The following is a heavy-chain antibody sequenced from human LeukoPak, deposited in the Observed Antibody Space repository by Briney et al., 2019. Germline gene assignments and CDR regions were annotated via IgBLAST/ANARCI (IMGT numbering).Heavy chain of an antibody. Sequence: SQTLSLTCTVSGGSISSGSYYWSWIRQPAGKGPEWIGRIYTSGSTNYNPSLKSRVTISVDTSKNQFSLKLSSVTAADTAVYYCARDLRGNYGILDYWGQGTLVTVSS. J-gene: IGHJ4*02. D-gene: IGHD4-11*01. CDR2: IYTSGST. CDR3: ARDLRGNYGILDY. V-gene: IGHV4-61*02. CDR1: GGSISSGSYY.